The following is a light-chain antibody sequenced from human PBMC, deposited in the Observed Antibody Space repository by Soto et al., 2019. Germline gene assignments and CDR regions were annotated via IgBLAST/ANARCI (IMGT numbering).Light chain of an antibody. CDR1: SSDVGGYNY. CDR2: DVS. J-gene: IGLJ1*01. CDR3: CSYAGSFFYV. Sequence: QSVLTQPRSVSGSPGQSVTISCTGTSSDVGGYNYVSWYQQHPGKAPKPMNYDVSKRPSGVPDRFSGSKSGNTASLTISGLQAEDEADYYCCSYAGSFFYVFGTGTKVTVL. V-gene: IGLV2-11*01.